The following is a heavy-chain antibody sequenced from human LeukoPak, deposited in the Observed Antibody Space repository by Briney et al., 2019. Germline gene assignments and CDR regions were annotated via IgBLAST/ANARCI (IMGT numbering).Heavy chain of an antibody. CDR2: ISSSSSYI. Sequence: GSLRLSCAASGFTFSSYSMNWVRQAPGKGLEWVSSISSSSSYIYYADSVKGRFTISRDNAKNSLYLQMNSLRAEDTAVYYCARDATMVRGVISYWGQGTLVTVSS. D-gene: IGHD3-10*01. CDR3: ARDATMVRGVISY. V-gene: IGHV3-21*01. J-gene: IGHJ4*02. CDR1: GFTFSSYS.